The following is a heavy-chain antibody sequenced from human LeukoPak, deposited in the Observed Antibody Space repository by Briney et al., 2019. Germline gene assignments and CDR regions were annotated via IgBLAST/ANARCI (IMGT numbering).Heavy chain of an antibody. CDR1: GGTLSRHA. J-gene: IGHJ6*03. Sequence: ASVKVSCKASGGTLSRHAISWVRQAPGQGLEWMGGIIPIFGTANYAQKFQGRVTITADESTSTAYMELSSLRSEDTAVYYCARETGGGIYYYMDVWGKGTTVTVSS. CDR3: ARETGGGIYYYMDV. V-gene: IGHV1-69*13. D-gene: IGHD3-10*01. CDR2: IIPIFGTA.